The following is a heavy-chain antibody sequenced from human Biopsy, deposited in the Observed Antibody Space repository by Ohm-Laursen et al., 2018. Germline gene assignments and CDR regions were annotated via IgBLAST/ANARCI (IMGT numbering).Heavy chain of an antibody. V-gene: IGHV3-NL1*01. Sequence: GSLRLSCSASGFTFSAAWMHWVRQAPGKGLEWVSHIDVLDYNTYYVDSVRARFTISRDNSKEMVYLQINSLRADDTAVYYCVRGWGGYNFDSWGPGTLVTVSS. CDR1: GFTFSAAW. CDR2: IDVLDYNT. D-gene: IGHD2-2*02. CDR3: VRGWGGYNFDS. J-gene: IGHJ4*01.